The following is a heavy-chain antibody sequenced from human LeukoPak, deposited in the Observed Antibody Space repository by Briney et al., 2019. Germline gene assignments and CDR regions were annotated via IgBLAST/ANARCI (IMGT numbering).Heavy chain of an antibody. Sequence: SETLSLTCTVSGGSISSGGYYWSWIRQHPGKGLEWIGYIYYSRSTYYNSSLKSRVTISVDTSKNQFSLKLSSVTAADTAVYYCARARPDGYYYYYMDVWGKGTTVTVSS. CDR2: IYYSRST. J-gene: IGHJ6*03. CDR1: GGSISSGGYY. CDR3: ARARPDGYYYYYMDV. V-gene: IGHV4-31*03. D-gene: IGHD1-14*01.